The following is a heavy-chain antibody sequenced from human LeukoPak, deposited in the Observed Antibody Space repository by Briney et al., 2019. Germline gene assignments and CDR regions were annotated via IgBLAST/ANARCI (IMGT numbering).Heavy chain of an antibody. CDR2: TSSDLNVK. V-gene: IGHV3-30-3*01. D-gene: IGHD3-10*01. CDR1: GFTFRNYV. CDR3: AREGYYGSGSPPSLYFDY. Sequence: RGSLRLSCAASGFTFRNYVIHWVRQAPGKGLEWVAVTSSDLNVKLYADSVRGRFTISRDNSRSTLYLQMNSLRPEDTAIYYCAREGYYGSGSPPSLYFDYWGQGTLVTVSS. J-gene: IGHJ4*02.